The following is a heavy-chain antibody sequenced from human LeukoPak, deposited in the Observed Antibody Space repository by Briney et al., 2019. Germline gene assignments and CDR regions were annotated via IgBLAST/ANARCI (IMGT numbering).Heavy chain of an antibody. V-gene: IGHV4-34*01. D-gene: IGHD3-9*01. Sequence: SETLSLTCAVYGGSFSGYYWSWIRQPPGKGLEWIGEINHSGSTNYNPSLKSRVTISVDTSKNQFSLKLSSVTAADTAVYYCARDGDYDILTSYSNGGYFDYWGQGTLVTVSS. CDR1: GGSFSGYY. CDR3: ARDGDYDILTSYSNGGYFDY. CDR2: INHSGST. J-gene: IGHJ4*02.